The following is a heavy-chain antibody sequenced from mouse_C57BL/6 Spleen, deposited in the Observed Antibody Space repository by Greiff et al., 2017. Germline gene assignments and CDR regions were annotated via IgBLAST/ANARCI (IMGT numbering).Heavy chain of an antibody. V-gene: IGHV5-6*01. CDR2: ISSGGSYT. CDR3: ANYYGSNYAMDY. Sequence: EVKLVESGGDLVKPGGSLKLSCAASGFTFSSYGMSWVRQTPDKRLAWVATISSGGSYTYYPDSVKGRFNISRDNAKNTLYLQMSSLKSEDTAMYYCANYYGSNYAMDYWGQGTSVTVSS. D-gene: IGHD1-1*01. J-gene: IGHJ4*01. CDR1: GFTFSSYG.